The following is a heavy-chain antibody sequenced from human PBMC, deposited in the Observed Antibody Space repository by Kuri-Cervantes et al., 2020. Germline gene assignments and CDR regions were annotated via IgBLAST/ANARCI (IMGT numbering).Heavy chain of an antibody. CDR1: GGTFSSYA. J-gene: IGHJ4*02. V-gene: IGHV1-69*13. CDR2: IIPVFGTA. Sequence: SVKVSCKASGGTFSSYAISWVRQAPGQGLEWMGGIIPVFGTANYAQKFQGRVTITADESTSTAYMELSSLRSDDTATYYCATSPMDRSGYYPDYWGQGTLVTVSS. CDR3: ATSPMDRSGYYPDY. D-gene: IGHD3-22*01.